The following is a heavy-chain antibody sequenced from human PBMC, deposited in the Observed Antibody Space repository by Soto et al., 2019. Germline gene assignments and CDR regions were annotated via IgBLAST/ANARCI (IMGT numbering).Heavy chain of an antibody. CDR1: GDMFRNSA. CDR2: IIPLFRKT. CDR3: ARARLSNGDPNIYFFYGLDV. J-gene: IGHJ6*02. V-gene: IGHV1-69*01. Sequence: QVQLVQSGAEVKRPGSSVKVSCKASGDMFRNSAFTWVRQAPGQGLYWMGVIIPLFRKTNVAQKFQGRVTVTADESTSSLYMEVSSLTSEDTAVYYCARARLSNGDPNIYFFYGLDVWGQGTTITVSS. D-gene: IGHD3-10*01.